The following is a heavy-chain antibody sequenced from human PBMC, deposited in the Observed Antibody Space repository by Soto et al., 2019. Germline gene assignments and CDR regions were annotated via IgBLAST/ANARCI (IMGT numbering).Heavy chain of an antibody. J-gene: IGHJ4*02. CDR3: ARARNRYFDY. CDR1: GGSMTTGSYF. Sequence: SETLSLTCNVSGGSMTTGSYFWSWIRQPPGKGLEWIGYVFRSGSINYSPSFKSRVTISIDTSKNQFSLMLKSVTAADTAVYFCARARNRYFDYWGQGALVTVSS. D-gene: IGHD1-1*01. CDR2: VFRSGSI. V-gene: IGHV4-61*01.